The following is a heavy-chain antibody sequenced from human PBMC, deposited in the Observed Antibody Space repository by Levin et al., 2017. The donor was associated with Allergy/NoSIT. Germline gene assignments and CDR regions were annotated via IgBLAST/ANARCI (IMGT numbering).Heavy chain of an antibody. CDR3: AGVGFDHRSGYRYYYYMDV. CDR2: VTSSSSYT. CDR1: GFTFSDYF. J-gene: IGHJ6*03. D-gene: IGHD3-3*01. V-gene: IGHV3-11*05. Sequence: GGSLRLSCAASGFTFSDYFMTWIRQAPGKGLEWVSYVTSSSSYTNYAESLKGRFTISRDNAKNSLHLQMNSLRAEDTAVYYCAGVGFDHRSGYRYYYYMDVWGKGTTVTVSS.